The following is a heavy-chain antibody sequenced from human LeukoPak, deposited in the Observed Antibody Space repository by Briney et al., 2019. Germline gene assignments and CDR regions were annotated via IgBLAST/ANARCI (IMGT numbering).Heavy chain of an antibody. J-gene: IGHJ4*02. Sequence: SETLSLTCTVSGGSISSYYWSWIRQPPGKGLEWIGYIYYSGSTNYIPSLTSRVTISVDTSKNQFSLKLTSVTAADTAVYYCARHLRGYSYGPFDYWGQGTLVIVSS. D-gene: IGHD5-18*01. V-gene: IGHV4-59*08. CDR3: ARHLRGYSYGPFDY. CDR1: GGSISSYY. CDR2: IYYSGST.